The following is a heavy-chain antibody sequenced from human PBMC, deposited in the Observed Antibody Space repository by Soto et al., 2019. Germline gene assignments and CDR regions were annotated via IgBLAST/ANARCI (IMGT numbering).Heavy chain of an antibody. V-gene: IGHV4-34*01. J-gene: IGHJ1*01. Sequence: SETLSLTCAVYGGSFSGYYWSWIRQPPGKGLEWIGEINHSGSTNYNPSLKSRVTISVDTSKNQFSLKLSSVTAADTAVYYCARGSTRYRRIVGARGEYFQHWGQGTLVTVSS. CDR2: INHSGST. D-gene: IGHD1-26*01. CDR1: GGSFSGYY. CDR3: ARGSTRYRRIVGARGEYFQH.